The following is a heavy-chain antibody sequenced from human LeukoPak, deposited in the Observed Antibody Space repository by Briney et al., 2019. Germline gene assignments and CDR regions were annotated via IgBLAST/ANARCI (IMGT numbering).Heavy chain of an antibody. CDR2: IYYSGST. CDR1: GGSISGYY. CDR3: AGSGYTTTWPLFDY. J-gene: IGHJ4*02. V-gene: IGHV4-59*01. D-gene: IGHD6-13*01. Sequence: KPSETLSLTCTVSGGSISGYYWSWIRQPPGRGLEWLGFIYYSGSTNYNPSLKSRVTISVDTSKNQFSLKLSSVTSADTAVYYCAGSGYTTTWPLFDYWGQGTLVTVSS.